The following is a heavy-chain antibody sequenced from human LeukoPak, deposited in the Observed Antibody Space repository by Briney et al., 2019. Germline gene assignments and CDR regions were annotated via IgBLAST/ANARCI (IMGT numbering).Heavy chain of an antibody. CDR1: GGSISSYY. V-gene: IGHV4-59*12. J-gene: IGHJ4*02. CDR2: IYYSGST. D-gene: IGHD3-3*01. CDR3: ARGSPLDYDFWSGYPTLDY. Sequence: SETLSLTCTVSGGSISSYYWSWIRQPPGKGLEWIGYIYYSGSTNYNPSLKSRVTISVDRSKNQFSLKLSSVTAADTAVYYCARGSPLDYDFWSGYPTLDYWGQGTLVTVSS.